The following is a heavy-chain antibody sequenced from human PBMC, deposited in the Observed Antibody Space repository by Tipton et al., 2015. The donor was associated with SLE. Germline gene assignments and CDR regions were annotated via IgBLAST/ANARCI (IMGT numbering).Heavy chain of an antibody. CDR1: GGSLSSYY. CDR2: IYYSGST. Sequence: TLSLTCSISGGSLSSYYWSWIRQPPGKGLEWIGNIYYSGSTNHNPSLKSRVTLSVDTSKNQFSLDLSSVTAADTAVYYCAKDTGLHAFDIWGQGTMVTVSS. CDR3: AKDTGLHAFDI. D-gene: IGHD3-10*01. V-gene: IGHV4-59*01. J-gene: IGHJ3*02.